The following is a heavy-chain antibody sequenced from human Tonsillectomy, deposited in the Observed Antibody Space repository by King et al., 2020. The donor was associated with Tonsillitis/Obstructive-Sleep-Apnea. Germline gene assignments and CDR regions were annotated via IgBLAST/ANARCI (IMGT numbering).Heavy chain of an antibody. V-gene: IGHV3-43*01. Sequence: VQLVESGGVVVQPGESLKLPCEASGFPFDDYTMHWVRKPRGKGLEGVSLINWDGSYYIYYADSLKGRFTISRDNAKNSLYLQMNSLRPEDTAVYYCARDRLGDFWSGSPNYYYYYMDVWGKGTTVTVSS. J-gene: IGHJ6*03. D-gene: IGHD3-3*01. CDR1: GFPFDDYT. CDR2: INWDGSYYI. CDR3: ARDRLGDFWSGSPNYYYYYMDV.